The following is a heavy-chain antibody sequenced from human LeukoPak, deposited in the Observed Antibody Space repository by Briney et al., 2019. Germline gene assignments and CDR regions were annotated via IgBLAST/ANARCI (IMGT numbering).Heavy chain of an antibody. D-gene: IGHD5-18*01. V-gene: IGHV4-59*01. Sequence: SETLSLTCTVSGGSISSYYWSCIRQPPGKGLEWIGYIYYSGNTNYNPSLKSRVTISLDTSKNQFSLKLSSVSAADAAVYYCARGGRGGYSYGFDYWGQGTLVTVSS. CDR2: IYYSGNT. CDR3: ARGGRGGYSYGFDY. CDR1: GGSISSYY. J-gene: IGHJ4*02.